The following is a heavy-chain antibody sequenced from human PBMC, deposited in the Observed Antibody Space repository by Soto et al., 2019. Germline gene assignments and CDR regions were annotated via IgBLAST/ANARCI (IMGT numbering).Heavy chain of an antibody. CDR3: ATEPYSNSWYGTYGMDV. CDR1: GFTLSSSG. Sequence: QVQLVESGGGVVQPGRSLRLSCAASGFTLSSSGMHWVRQAPGKGLEWVAVISYDGSDKDYADSVKGRFTISRDNSKNMVYLQMNSLRAEDTAVYYCATEPYSNSWYGTYGMDVWGQGTPVTVSS. CDR2: ISYDGSDK. J-gene: IGHJ6*02. V-gene: IGHV3-30*03. D-gene: IGHD6-13*01.